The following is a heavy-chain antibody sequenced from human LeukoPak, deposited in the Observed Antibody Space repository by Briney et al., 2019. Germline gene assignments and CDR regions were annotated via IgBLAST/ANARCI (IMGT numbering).Heavy chain of an antibody. J-gene: IGHJ4*02. CDR2: ITGSGDSA. D-gene: IGHD1-26*01. Sequence: PGGSLRLSCVASQFTFSTYGMSWVRQAPGKGLEWVSAITGSGDSAFYRDSVKGRFTISRDNSDNTLYLLMNNLRAEDTAIYYCAKDLWQSGSSDFWGQGTLVTVSS. V-gene: IGHV3-23*01. CDR3: AKDLWQSGSSDF. CDR1: QFTFSTYG.